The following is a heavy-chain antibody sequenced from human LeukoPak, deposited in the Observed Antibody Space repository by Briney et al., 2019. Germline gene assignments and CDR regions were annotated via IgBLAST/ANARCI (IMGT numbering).Heavy chain of an antibody. CDR3: LLQMTYGELSDPDF. CDR1: GFTLSSLA. Sequence: GGSLRLSCAASGFTLSSLAMHWVRQAPGKGLEWVSSSGTRSGTKYYADSVMGRFTISRDSAMNSVSLQINSLRAEDTAVYFCLLQMTYGELSDPDFRGQGTLVTVSS. J-gene: IGHJ4*02. CDR2: SGTRSGTK. V-gene: IGHV3-21*01. D-gene: IGHD3-16*02.